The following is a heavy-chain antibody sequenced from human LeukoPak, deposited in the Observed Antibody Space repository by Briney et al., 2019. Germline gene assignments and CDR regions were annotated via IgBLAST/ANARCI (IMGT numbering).Heavy chain of an antibody. V-gene: IGHV3-53*01. D-gene: IGHD3/OR15-3a*01. CDR1: GFTVSSNY. CDR3: ARVGTGYPIDY. Sequence: PVGSLRLSCAASGFTVSSNYMSWVRQAPGKGLEWVSVIYSGGSTYYADSVKGRFTISRDNSKNTLYLQMNSLRAEDTAVYYCARVGTGYPIDYWGQGTLVTVSS. J-gene: IGHJ4*02. CDR2: IYSGGST.